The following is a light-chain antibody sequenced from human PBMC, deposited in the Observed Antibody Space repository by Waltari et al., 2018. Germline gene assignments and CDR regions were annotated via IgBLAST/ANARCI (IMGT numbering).Light chain of an antibody. V-gene: IGLV4-69*01. CDR3: QTGGHGTWV. CDR1: SGHTSNI. Sequence: QLVLTQSPSASASLGASVRLTCTLDSGHTSNIIAWHQQQPEKGPRYLMKVNSDGSHSTGDGIPARFSGSGSGAERYLTISNVQSEDEADYYCQTGGHGTWVFGGGTKLTVL. CDR2: VNSDGSH. J-gene: IGLJ3*02.